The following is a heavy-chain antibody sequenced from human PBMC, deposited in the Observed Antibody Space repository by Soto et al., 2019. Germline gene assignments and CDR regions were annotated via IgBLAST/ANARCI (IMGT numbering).Heavy chain of an antibody. CDR1: GYTFTSYD. CDR3: ARGSLLYCSSTSCYGHPGGRWFDP. D-gene: IGHD2-2*01. CDR2: MNPNSGNT. Sequence: ASVKVSCKASGYTFTSYDINWVRQATGQGLEWMGWMNPNSGNTGYAQKFQGRVTMTRNTSISTAYMELSSLRSEETAVYYCARGSLLYCSSTSCYGHPGGRWFDPWGQGTLVTVSS. J-gene: IGHJ5*02. V-gene: IGHV1-8*01.